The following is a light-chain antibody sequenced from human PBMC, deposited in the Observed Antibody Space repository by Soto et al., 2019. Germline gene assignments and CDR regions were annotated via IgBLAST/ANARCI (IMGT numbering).Light chain of an antibody. V-gene: IGKV1-5*01. CDR1: QSISTW. CDR2: DAS. Sequence: DIQLTQSPSSLSASVGDRVTITCRSSQSISTWLAWYQQKPGKAPKLLIYDASTLESGVPSRFSGRGSGTQCTLTISSLQPDDVATYYCQRYNTFSGTLGPGTKVDIK. J-gene: IGKJ1*01. CDR3: QRYNTFSGT.